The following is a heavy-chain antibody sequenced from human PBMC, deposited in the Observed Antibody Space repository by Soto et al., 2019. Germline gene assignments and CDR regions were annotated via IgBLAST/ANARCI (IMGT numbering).Heavy chain of an antibody. Sequence: ASVKVSCKASGYTFSSYGISWVRQAPGQGLEWMGWISAYNGNTNYAQKLQGRVTMTTDTSTSTAYMELRSLRSDDTAVYYCARDHCSSTSCYTAVDYWGQGTLVTVSS. J-gene: IGHJ4*02. D-gene: IGHD2-2*02. CDR3: ARDHCSSTSCYTAVDY. CDR1: GYTFSSYG. V-gene: IGHV1-18*01. CDR2: ISAYNGNT.